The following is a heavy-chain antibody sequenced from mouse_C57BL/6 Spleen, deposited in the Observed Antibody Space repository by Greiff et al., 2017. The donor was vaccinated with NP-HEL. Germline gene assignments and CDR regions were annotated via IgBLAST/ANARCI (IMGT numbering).Heavy chain of an antibody. J-gene: IGHJ2*01. V-gene: IGHV1-19*01. CDR2: INPYNGGT. D-gene: IGHD1-1*01. CDR3: ARSPYVYGSSQYYFDY. CDR1: GYTFTDYY. Sequence: EVQLQQSGPVLVKPGASVKMSCKASGYTFTDYYMNWVKQSHGKSLEWIGVINPYNGGTSYNQKFKGKATLTVDKSSSTAYMELNSLTSEDSAVYYCARSPYVYGSSQYYFDYWGQGTTLTVSS.